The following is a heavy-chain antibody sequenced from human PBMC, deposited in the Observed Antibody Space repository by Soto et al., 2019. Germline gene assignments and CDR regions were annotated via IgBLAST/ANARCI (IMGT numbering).Heavy chain of an antibody. J-gene: IGHJ4*02. V-gene: IGHV4-59*08. Sequence: SETLSLTCTVSGGSISSYYWSWIRQPPGKGLEWIGYIFYSGSTNYNPSLKSRVTISVDTSKNQFSLKLSSVTAADTAVYYCARRYSSSSDYWGQGTLVTVS. CDR2: IFYSGST. CDR3: ARRYSSSSDY. D-gene: IGHD6-13*01. CDR1: GGSISSYY.